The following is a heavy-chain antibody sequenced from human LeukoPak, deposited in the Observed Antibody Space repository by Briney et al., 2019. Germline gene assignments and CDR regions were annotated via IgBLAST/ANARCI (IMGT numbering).Heavy chain of an antibody. CDR1: GFTFSNYW. J-gene: IGHJ4*02. CDR2: MNQDGREK. V-gene: IGHV3-7*01. Sequence: PGGSLRFSCAASGFTFSNYWMTWVRQAPGKGLEWVANMNQDGREKYYVDSMKGRFTISRDNAKNALYLQMNSLRAEDTAIYHCWRRDYWGQGTLVTVSS. CDR3: WRRDY.